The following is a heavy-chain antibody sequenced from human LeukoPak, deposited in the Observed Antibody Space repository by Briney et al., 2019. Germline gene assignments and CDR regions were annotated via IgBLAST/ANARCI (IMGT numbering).Heavy chain of an antibody. D-gene: IGHD3-3*01. Sequence: GGSLRLSCAASGFTFSSYSMNWVRQAPGKGLEWVSSISSSSSYIYYADSVKGRFTISRDNAKNSLYLQMNSLRAEDTAVYYCAREVITIFGVVIPRPYFDYWGQGTLVTVSS. CDR1: GFTFSSYS. CDR3: AREVITIFGVVIPRPYFDY. J-gene: IGHJ4*02. CDR2: ISSSSSYI. V-gene: IGHV3-21*01.